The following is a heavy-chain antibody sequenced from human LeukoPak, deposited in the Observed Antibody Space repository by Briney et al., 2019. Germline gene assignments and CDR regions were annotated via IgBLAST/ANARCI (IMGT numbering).Heavy chain of an antibody. CDR1: GFTFSSYG. Sequence: GGSLRLSCAASGFTFSSYGMSWVRQAPGKGLEWVSAIGGSGGSTYYADSVKGRFTISRDNSKNTLYLQMNSLRAEDTAVYYCAKVPTSFGGLRFDYWGQGTLVTVSS. CDR2: IGGSGGST. J-gene: IGHJ4*02. CDR3: AKVPTSFGGLRFDY. V-gene: IGHV3-23*01. D-gene: IGHD3-10*01.